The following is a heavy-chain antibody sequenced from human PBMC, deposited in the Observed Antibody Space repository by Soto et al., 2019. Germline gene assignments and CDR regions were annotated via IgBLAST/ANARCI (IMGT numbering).Heavy chain of an antibody. J-gene: IGHJ3*02. V-gene: IGHV1-2*04. Sequence: GASVKVSCKASGYTFTGYYMHWVRQAPGQGLEWMGWINPNSGGTNYAQKFQGWVTMTRDTSISTAYMELSRLRSDDTAVYYCAREGGYCSSNSCHDAFDIWGQGTMVTVSS. CDR2: INPNSGGT. D-gene: IGHD2-2*01. CDR1: GYTFTGYY. CDR3: AREGGYCSSNSCHDAFDI.